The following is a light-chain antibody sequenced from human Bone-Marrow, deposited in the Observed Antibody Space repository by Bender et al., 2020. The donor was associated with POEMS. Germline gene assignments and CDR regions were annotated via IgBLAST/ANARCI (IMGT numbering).Light chain of an antibody. Sequence: HSALTQPASMSGSPGQSITISCTGTSSDIGTYNRVSWHQQHPGKAPKVMIYDVSRRPSGVSGRFSGSKSGTSASLAITGLQADDEADYYCQSYDSGLGCVVFGGGTRLTVL. V-gene: IGLV2-14*03. J-gene: IGLJ2*01. CDR2: DVS. CDR3: QSYDSGLGCVV. CDR1: SSDIGTYNR.